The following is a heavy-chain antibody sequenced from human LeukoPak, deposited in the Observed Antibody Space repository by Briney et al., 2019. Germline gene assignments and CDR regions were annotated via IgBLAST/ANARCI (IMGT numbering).Heavy chain of an antibody. Sequence: GGSLRLSCAASGFTFSSYAMSWVRQAPGKGLEWVSAISGSGGSTYYADSVKGRFTISRDNSKNTLYLQMNSLRAEDTAVYYCARDGKVGTSKNWLDPWGQGTLVTVSS. D-gene: IGHD1-26*01. V-gene: IGHV3-23*01. CDR3: ARDGKVGTSKNWLDP. CDR2: ISGSGGST. J-gene: IGHJ5*02. CDR1: GFTFSSYA.